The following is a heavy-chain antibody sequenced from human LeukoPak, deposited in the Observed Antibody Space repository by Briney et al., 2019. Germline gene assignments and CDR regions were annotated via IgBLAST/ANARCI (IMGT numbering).Heavy chain of an antibody. J-gene: IGHJ4*02. D-gene: IGHD6-19*01. CDR1: GGTFSSYA. Sequence: SVKVSCKASGGTFSSYAISWVRQAPGLGLEWMGRIIPIFGTANYAQKFQGRVTITTDESTSTAYMELSSLRSEDTAVYYCARVWRSRPEDWGQGTLVTVSS. CDR2: IIPIFGTA. CDR3: ARVWRSRPED. V-gene: IGHV1-69*05.